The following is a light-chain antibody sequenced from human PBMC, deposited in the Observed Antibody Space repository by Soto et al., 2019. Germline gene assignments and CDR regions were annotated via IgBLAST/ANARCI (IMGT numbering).Light chain of an antibody. CDR2: NDA. J-gene: IGLJ2*01. Sequence: QSVLTQPPSVSGAPGQRVTISCTGTNCNIGAGYEVHWYQQLPGTAPQLLISNDANRPSGGPDRFSGSRSGTSASLAITGLQSEDEADYYCQSFDSGHTGPILGGGTKLTVL. CDR3: QSFDSGHTGPI. V-gene: IGLV1-40*01. CDR1: NCNIGAGYE.